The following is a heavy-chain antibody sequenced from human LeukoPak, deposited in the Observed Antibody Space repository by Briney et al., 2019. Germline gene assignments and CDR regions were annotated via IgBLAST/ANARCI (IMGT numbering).Heavy chain of an antibody. J-gene: IGHJ4*02. D-gene: IGHD4-17*01. CDR2: IYHSGST. Sequence: PSETLSLTCAVSGYSISSGYYWGWIRQPPGKGLEWIGSIYHSGSTYYNPSLRSRVTISVDTSKNQFSLKLSSVTAADTAVYYCARVPGVSATVTTEYWGQGTLVTVSS. V-gene: IGHV4-38-2*01. CDR3: ARVPGVSATVTTEY. CDR1: GYSISSGYY.